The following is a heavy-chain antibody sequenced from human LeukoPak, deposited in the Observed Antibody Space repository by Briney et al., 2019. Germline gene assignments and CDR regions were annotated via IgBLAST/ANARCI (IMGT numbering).Heavy chain of an antibody. Sequence: SETLSLTCTVSGGSISSYYWSWIRQPPGKGLEWIGYIYYSGSTNYNPSLESRVTISVDASKNQFSLKLSSVTAADTAVYYCARVAEMATISVFDYWGQGTLVTVSS. J-gene: IGHJ4*02. D-gene: IGHD5-24*01. CDR2: IYYSGST. CDR3: ARVAEMATISVFDY. V-gene: IGHV4-59*01. CDR1: GGSISSYY.